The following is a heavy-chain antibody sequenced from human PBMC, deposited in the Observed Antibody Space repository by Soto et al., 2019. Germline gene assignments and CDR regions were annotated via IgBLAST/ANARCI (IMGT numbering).Heavy chain of an antibody. CDR3: ARGAMAGAEISSGRAV. CDR2: ISYDGSNK. D-gene: IGHD6-6*01. V-gene: IGHV3-30-3*01. J-gene: IGHJ6*02. Sequence: GGSLRLSCAASGFTFSSYAMHWVRQAPGKGLEWVAVISYDGSNKYYADSVKGRFTISRDNSKNTLYLQMNSLRAEDTAVYYCARGAMAGAEISSGRAVGGQGPRV. CDR1: GFTFSSYA.